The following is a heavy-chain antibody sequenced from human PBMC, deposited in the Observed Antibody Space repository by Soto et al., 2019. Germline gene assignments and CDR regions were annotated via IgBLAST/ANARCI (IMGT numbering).Heavy chain of an antibody. CDR2: IYRDGAT. V-gene: IGHV3-53*01. CDR1: GFTVSTSY. J-gene: IGHJ4*02. Sequence: GSLRLSCAASGFTVSTSYMTWVRQAPGKGLQWVSVIYRDGATHYADSVKGRFSISRDNSKNTLYLQLNSLRAEDTAVYYCARGHEASGGPLADWGQGTLVTVSS. D-gene: IGHD1-1*01. CDR3: ARGHEASGGPLAD.